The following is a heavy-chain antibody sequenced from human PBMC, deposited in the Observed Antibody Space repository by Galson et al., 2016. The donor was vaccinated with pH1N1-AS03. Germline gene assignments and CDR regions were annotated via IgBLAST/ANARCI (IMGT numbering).Heavy chain of an antibody. D-gene: IGHD4-23*01. CDR1: GFSHSASGVA. Sequence: PALVKPTQTLTLTCTLSGFSHSASGVAVAWIRQPPGKALEWLALIYWDDDKRYSPSLRDKLTITKDNSTNQVVLTITDMDPVDTATYYRAHRPRSNSHYFGYWGPGTLVTFSS. V-gene: IGHV2-5*02. J-gene: IGHJ4*02. CDR2: IYWDDDK. CDR3: AHRPRSNSHYFGY.